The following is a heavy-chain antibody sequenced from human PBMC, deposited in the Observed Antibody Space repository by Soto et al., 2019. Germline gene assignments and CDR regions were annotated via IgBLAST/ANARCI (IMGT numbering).Heavy chain of an antibody. Sequence: GASVKVSCKASGYTFTSYGINWVRQATGQGLEWMGWMNPNSGNTGYAQKFQGRVTMTRNTSISTAYMELSSLRSEDTAVYYCAAERLPGIAAAGPGDDAFDIWGQGTMVTVSS. CDR2: MNPNSGNT. J-gene: IGHJ3*02. CDR1: GYTFTSYG. D-gene: IGHD6-13*01. CDR3: AAERLPGIAAAGPGDDAFDI. V-gene: IGHV1-8*01.